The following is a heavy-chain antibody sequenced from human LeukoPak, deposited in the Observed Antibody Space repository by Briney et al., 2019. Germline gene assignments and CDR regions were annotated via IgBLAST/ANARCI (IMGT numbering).Heavy chain of an antibody. V-gene: IGHV1-2*02. CDR1: GYIFSGYY. CDR2: INPKSGAT. Sequence: ASVKVSCKASGYIFSGYYINWVRQAPGQGLEWMGWINPKSGATKYAQKFQGRITMTGDTSIGTAYVELSRLRSDDTAVYYCARETTTKGWDYYYYYMDVWGKGTTVTVSS. D-gene: IGHD4-17*01. J-gene: IGHJ6*03. CDR3: ARETTTKGWDYYYYYMDV.